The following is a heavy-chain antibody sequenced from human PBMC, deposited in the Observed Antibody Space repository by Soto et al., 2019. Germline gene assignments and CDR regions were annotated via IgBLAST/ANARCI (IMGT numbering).Heavy chain of an antibody. V-gene: IGHV6-1*01. CDR1: GDSVSSNSAA. J-gene: IGHJ6*02. CDR3: ARDRVAHPQVYYYYYGMDV. Sequence: SQTLSLTCAISGDSVSSNSAAWNWIRPSPSRGLEWLGRTYYRSKWYNDYAVSVKSRITINPDTSKNQFSLQLNSVTPEDTAVYYCARDRVAHPQVYYYYYGMDVWGQGTTVTVSS. D-gene: IGHD2-15*01. CDR2: TYYRSKWYN.